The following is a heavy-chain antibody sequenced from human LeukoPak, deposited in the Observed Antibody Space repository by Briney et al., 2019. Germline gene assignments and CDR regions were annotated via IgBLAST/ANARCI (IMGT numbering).Heavy chain of an antibody. CDR1: GFPFIEYS. D-gene: IGHD1-1*01. J-gene: IGHJ4*02. V-gene: IGHV3-48*01. CDR2: IGIDSGNT. Sequence: GGSLRLSCTASGFPFIEYSMDWVRQVPGKGLEWIAYIGIDSGNTKYADSVRGRFTISADKTKNSLYLQMNSLRVDDTAVYYCARDHNYAFDNWGQGTLVSVAS. CDR3: ARDHNYAFDN.